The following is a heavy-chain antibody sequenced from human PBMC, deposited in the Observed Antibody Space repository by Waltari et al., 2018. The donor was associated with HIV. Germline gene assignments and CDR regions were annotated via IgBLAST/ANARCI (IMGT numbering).Heavy chain of an antibody. J-gene: IGHJ4*02. Sequence: EVQVVESGGGLVQPGGSLRLSCAAPGFTFSSYEMNWVRQAPGKGLEWLSYISDSGSTRYYADSVKGRFTISRDNAKNSLYPQMNSLRAEDTAVYYCAATRYYYDSSGRWGQGTLVTVSS. V-gene: IGHV3-48*03. CDR2: ISDSGSTR. CDR3: AATRYYYDSSGR. CDR1: GFTFSSYE. D-gene: IGHD3-22*01.